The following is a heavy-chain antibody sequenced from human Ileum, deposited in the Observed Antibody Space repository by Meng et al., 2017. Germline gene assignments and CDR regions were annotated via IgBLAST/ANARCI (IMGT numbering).Heavy chain of an antibody. CDR2: IYYSGST. CDR1: GGSFSSSSYY. D-gene: IGHD5-18*01. V-gene: IGHV4-39*07. Sequence: QFRLQEAGPGLVKPSETLSLTCTVSGGSFSSSSYYWGWIRQPPGKGLEWVGSIYYSGSTYYNPSLKSRVTISVDTSKNQFSLKLSSVTAADTAVYYCARSSNTAMVVFDYWGQGTLVTVSS. J-gene: IGHJ4*02. CDR3: ARSSNTAMVVFDY.